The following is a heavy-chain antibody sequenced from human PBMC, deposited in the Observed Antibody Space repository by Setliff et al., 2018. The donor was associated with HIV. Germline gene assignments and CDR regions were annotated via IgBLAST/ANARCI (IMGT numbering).Heavy chain of an antibody. J-gene: IGHJ3*02. CDR3: ARHRYSYETDAFDI. D-gene: IGHD5-18*01. CDR1: GYSFTSYW. CDR2: IYPDDSDT. Sequence: PGESLKISCKGSGYSFTSYWVAWARQMPGKGLEWMGIIYPDDSDTRYSPSFQGQVTISADKSISTAYLQWSSLKASDTAMYYCARHRYSYETDAFDIWGQGTMVTVSS. V-gene: IGHV5-51*01.